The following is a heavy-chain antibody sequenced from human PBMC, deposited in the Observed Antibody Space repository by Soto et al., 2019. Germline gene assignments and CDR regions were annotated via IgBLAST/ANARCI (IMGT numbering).Heavy chain of an antibody. V-gene: IGHV1-69*06. CDR3: ARAAKRYFDK. CDR2: IIPVLGPA. Sequence: QVQLVQSGAEVKKPGSSVKVSCTASGTTFNTFAISWVRQAPGQGLEWMGGIIPVLGPAFYSQKFQGRVTFTADKSTTTAYLELSSLRSEDTAVYYCARAAKRYFDKWGQGTLVTVSS. J-gene: IGHJ4*02. CDR1: GTTFNTFA.